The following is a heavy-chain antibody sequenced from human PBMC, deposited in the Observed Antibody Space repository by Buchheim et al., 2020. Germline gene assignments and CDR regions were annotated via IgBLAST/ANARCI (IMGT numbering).Heavy chain of an antibody. D-gene: IGHD1-26*01. CDR3: ARGADSATFYPPDY. Sequence: QVHLVQSGAEVKKPGASVRVPCKASGNTFSSHHVHWVRQAPGQGLEWLGIMDPGGGSTINAQNFQGRVTMTRDTSTSTVYMELSSLTSDDTAVYFCARGADSATFYPPDYWGQGTL. CDR2: MDPGGGST. CDR1: GNTFSSHH. J-gene: IGHJ4*02. V-gene: IGHV1-46*03.